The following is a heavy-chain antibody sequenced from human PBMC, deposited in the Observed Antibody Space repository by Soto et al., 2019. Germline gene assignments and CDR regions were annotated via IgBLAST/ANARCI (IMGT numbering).Heavy chain of an antibody. CDR2: ISYDGSNK. Sequence: GGSLRLSSAASGFTFSSYGMHWVRQAPGKGLEWVAVISYDGSNKYYADSVKGRFTISRDNSKNTLYLQMNSLRAEDTAVYYCAKGPHFREYSSSWCFDYWGQGTLVTVSS. D-gene: IGHD6-13*01. CDR3: AKGPHFREYSSSWCFDY. V-gene: IGHV3-30*18. J-gene: IGHJ4*02. CDR1: GFTFSSYG.